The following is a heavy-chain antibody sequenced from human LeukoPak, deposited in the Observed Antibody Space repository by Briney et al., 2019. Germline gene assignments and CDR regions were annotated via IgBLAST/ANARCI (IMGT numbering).Heavy chain of an antibody. J-gene: IGHJ5*02. D-gene: IGHD4-11*01. CDR2: INSDGSST. Sequence: GGSLRLSCAASGFAFSRYDMNWVRQSPGKGLEWVSRINSDGSSTSYADSVKGRSTISRDNAKNTLYLQMNSLRAEDTAVYYCARGGMTTGNNWFDPWGQGTLVTVSS. CDR1: GFAFSRYD. V-gene: IGHV3-74*01. CDR3: ARGGMTTGNNWFDP.